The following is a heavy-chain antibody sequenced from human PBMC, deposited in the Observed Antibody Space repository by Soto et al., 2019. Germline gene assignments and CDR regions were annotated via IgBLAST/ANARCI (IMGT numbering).Heavy chain of an antibody. Sequence: GESLNLSCAASGFTFRNFGWSWVRQPPGKGLEWISSISGSGFKKYYADSVKGRFTISRDNSKSTVYLELNNLSAEDTAVYHCAKNQGVELVPLATVDWFDPWGQGSVVTVSS. CDR1: GFTFRNFG. D-gene: IGHD1-26*01. CDR2: ISGSGFKK. J-gene: IGHJ5*02. V-gene: IGHV3-23*01. CDR3: AKNQGVELVPLATVDWFDP.